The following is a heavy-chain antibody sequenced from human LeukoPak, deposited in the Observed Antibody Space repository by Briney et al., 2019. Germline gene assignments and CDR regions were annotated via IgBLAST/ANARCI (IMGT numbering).Heavy chain of an antibody. CDR1: GFTFSSYS. J-gene: IGHJ6*03. V-gene: IGHV3-48*01. CDR3: ARDLDGDYVYYYYYMDV. Sequence: GGSLRLSCAASGFTFSSYSMNWVRQAPGKGLEWVSYISSSSSTIYYADSVKGRFTISRDNAKNSLYLQMNSLRAEDTAVYYCARDLDGDYVYYYYYMDVWGKGTAVTISS. CDR2: ISSSSSTI. D-gene: IGHD4-17*01.